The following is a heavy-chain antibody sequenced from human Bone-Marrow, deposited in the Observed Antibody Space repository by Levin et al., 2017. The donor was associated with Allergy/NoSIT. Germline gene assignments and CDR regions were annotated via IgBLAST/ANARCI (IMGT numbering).Heavy chain of an antibody. CDR1: GFTFSSYA. J-gene: IGHJ6*02. Sequence: GGSLRLSCAASGFTFSSYAMSWVRQAPGKGLEWVSAISGSGGSTYYADSVKGRFTISRDNSKNTLYLQMNSLRAEDTAVYYCAKVADSSSWPYYYYYYGMDVWGQGTTVTVSS. D-gene: IGHD6-13*01. CDR3: AKVADSSSWPYYYYYYGMDV. CDR2: ISGSGGST. V-gene: IGHV3-23*01.